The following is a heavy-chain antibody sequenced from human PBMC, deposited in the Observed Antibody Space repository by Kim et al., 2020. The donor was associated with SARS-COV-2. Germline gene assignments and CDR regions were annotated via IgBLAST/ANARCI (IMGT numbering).Heavy chain of an antibody. D-gene: IGHD4-17*01. CDR3: ARHDYGNNWFDP. Sequence: SETLSLTCTASGGSISSSSYYWGWIRQPPGKGLEWIGSIYYRGSTDYNPSLKSRVTISVDTSKDQFSLKLSSVTAADTAVYYCARHDYGNNWFDPWGQGTLVTVSS. V-gene: IGHV4-39*01. CDR1: GGSISSSSYY. J-gene: IGHJ5*02. CDR2: IYYRGST.